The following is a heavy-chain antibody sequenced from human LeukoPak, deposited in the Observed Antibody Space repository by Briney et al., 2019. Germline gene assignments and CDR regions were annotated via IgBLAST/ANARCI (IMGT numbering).Heavy chain of an antibody. CDR2: IYYSGST. CDR1: GGSISSYY. D-gene: IGHD3-10*01. Sequence: PSETLSLTCTVSGGSISSYYWSWVRQPPGKGLEWIGDIYYSGSTNYSPSLKSRVTISVDTSKNQFSLKLSSVTAADTAVYYCARGYDSGSRPFDYWGQGTLVTVSS. CDR3: ARGYDSGSRPFDY. J-gene: IGHJ4*02. V-gene: IGHV4-59*01.